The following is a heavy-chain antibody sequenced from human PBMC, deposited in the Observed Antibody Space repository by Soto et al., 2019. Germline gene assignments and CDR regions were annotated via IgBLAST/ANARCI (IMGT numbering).Heavy chain of an antibody. CDR3: ARGPRGDFYYMEV. D-gene: IGHD3-10*01. Sequence: GGSLRLSCAASGFTFSGHTMTWVRQAPGKGLEWVSAISGGGSATSYADSVKGRFTVSRDNSKQTLFLQMTSLSAEDTAIYYCARGPRGDFYYMEVWGLGTTVTVSS. V-gene: IGHV3-23*01. J-gene: IGHJ6*03. CDR1: GFTFSGHT. CDR2: ISGGGSAT.